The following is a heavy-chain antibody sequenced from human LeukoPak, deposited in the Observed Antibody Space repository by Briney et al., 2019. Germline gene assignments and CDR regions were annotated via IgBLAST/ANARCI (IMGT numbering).Heavy chain of an antibody. CDR1: GFTFSSYS. D-gene: IGHD2-21*01. Sequence: GGSLRLSCAASGFTFSSYSMNWVRQAPGKGLEWVSSISSGSSYIYYADSVKGRFTISRDNAKNSLYLQMNSLRAEDTAVYYCARVHRLWKAFDIWGQGTMVTVSS. V-gene: IGHV3-21*01. CDR3: ARVHRLWKAFDI. CDR2: ISSGSSYI. J-gene: IGHJ3*02.